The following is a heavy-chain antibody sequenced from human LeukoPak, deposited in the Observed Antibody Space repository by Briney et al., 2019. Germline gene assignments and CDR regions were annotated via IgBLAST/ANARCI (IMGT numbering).Heavy chain of an antibody. J-gene: IGHJ4*02. V-gene: IGHV4-38-2*02. D-gene: IGHD1-14*01. CDR1: GHSIGAGFV. Sequence: SATLSLTCTVSGHSIGAGFVWGWIRQSPGKGLGWIGNIFHNGNTYYNPSLNGRVTMSPDTSRNQFSLTLTSVTAADTAVYFCARRGSITGWSFDYWGLGSLVTVSS. CDR2: IFHNGNT. CDR3: ARRGSITGWSFDY.